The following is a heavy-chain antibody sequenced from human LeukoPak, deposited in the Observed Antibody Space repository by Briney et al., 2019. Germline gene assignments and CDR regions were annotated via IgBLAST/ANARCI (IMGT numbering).Heavy chain of an antibody. CDR3: ARVWRSTTYSSCWYYFVY. CDR1: GYTFTGYY. V-gene: IGHV1-2*02. CDR2: ISPNSGGT. D-gene: IGHD6-19*01. Sequence: ASVKVSCKASGYTFTGYYMHWVRQAPGQGLEWMGGISPNSGGTNYAQKFQGRVTMTRDTSISTAYMELSRLRSDDTTVYYCARVWRSTTYSSCWYYFVYWGEGALVTVSS. J-gene: IGHJ4*02.